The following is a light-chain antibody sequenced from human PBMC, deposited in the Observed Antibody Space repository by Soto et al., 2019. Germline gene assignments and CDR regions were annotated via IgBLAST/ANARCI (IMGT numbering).Light chain of an antibody. Sequence: QSVLTQPPSVSGAPGQRVTISCTGSSSNIGAGYDVHWYQQLPGTAPKLLISGNSNRPSGVPDRFSGSKSGTSASLAITGLQAEDEADYYCQFYDSSLSGRVFGTGTKVTVL. CDR1: SSNIGAGYD. CDR2: GNS. CDR3: QFYDSSLSGRV. J-gene: IGLJ1*01. V-gene: IGLV1-40*01.